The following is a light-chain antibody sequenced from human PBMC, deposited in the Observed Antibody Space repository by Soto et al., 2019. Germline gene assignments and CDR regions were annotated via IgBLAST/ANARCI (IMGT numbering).Light chain of an antibody. CDR2: GSS. V-gene: IGKV3-20*01. J-gene: IGKJ2*01. CDR1: QSVSNNY. CDR3: QQYGSSPPYT. Sequence: EVVLTQSPGTLSLSPGERATLSCRASQSVSNNYLAWYQQKPGQSPKLLIFGSSDRATGIPDRFSGSGSGTDFTLTISSLEPEYVAVDYCQQYGSSPPYTFGQGTKLEIK.